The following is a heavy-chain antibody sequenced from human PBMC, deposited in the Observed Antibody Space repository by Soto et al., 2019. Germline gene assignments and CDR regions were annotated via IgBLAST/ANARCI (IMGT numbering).Heavy chain of an antibody. V-gene: IGHV1-3*01. CDR1: GYTFTNYA. Sequence: APVKVSCKTSGYTFTNYAIHWVRQAPGQRLEWMGRIYADNGNTRYPQKFQGRVTIIRDTSASTSYMELSSLTSEDTAVYYCARFSGDGSGNNFDYWGQGTLVTVSS. J-gene: IGHJ4*02. CDR3: ARFSGDGSGNNFDY. D-gene: IGHD3-10*01. CDR2: IYADNGNT.